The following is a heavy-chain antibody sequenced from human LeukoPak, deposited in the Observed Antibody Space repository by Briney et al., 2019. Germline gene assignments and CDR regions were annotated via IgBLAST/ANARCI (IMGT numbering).Heavy chain of an antibody. V-gene: IGHV3-7*03. Sequence: GGSLRLSCAASGFTFSSYWMSWVRQAPGKGLEWVANIKRDGSEKYYVDSVKGRFTISRDNAKNSLDLQMNSLRVEDTAVYYCARLGPASSGWPESFDYWGQGTLVTVSS. CDR1: GFTFSSYW. CDR3: ARLGPASSGWPESFDY. J-gene: IGHJ4*02. CDR2: IKRDGSEK. D-gene: IGHD6-19*01.